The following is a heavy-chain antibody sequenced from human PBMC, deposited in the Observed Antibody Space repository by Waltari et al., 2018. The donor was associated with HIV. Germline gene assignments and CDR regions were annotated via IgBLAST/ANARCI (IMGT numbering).Heavy chain of an antibody. CDR2: LYSGGST. Sequence: EVQLLESGGGPVQPGGSLSLSCVAAGFTVKSNYMSWVRQAPGKGLEWVSVLYSGGSTYYADSVKGRFTISRDDYKNTLYLQMNSLRPEDTAVYYCAREVGFQHWGQGTLVTVSS. J-gene: IGHJ1*01. CDR1: GFTVKSNY. CDR3: AREVGFQH. D-gene: IGHD1-26*01. V-gene: IGHV3-66*02.